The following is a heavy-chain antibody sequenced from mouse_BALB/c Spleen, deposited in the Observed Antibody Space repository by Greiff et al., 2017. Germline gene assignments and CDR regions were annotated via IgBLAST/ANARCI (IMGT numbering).Heavy chain of an antibody. CDR3: ASVTTVVAYYAMDY. J-gene: IGHJ4*01. CDR2: ISSGSSTI. D-gene: IGHD1-1*01. Sequence: EVKLVESGGGLVQPGGSRKLSCAASGFTFSSFGMHWVRQAPEKGLEWVAYISSGSSTIYYADTVKGRFTISRDNPKNTLFLQMTSLRSEDTAMYYCASVTTVVAYYAMDYWGQGTSVTVSS. CDR1: GFTFSSFG. V-gene: IGHV5-17*02.